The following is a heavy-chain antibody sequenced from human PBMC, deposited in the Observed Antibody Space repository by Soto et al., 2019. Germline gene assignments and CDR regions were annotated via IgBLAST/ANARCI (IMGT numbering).Heavy chain of an antibody. CDR3: AYLPCSGASCYWFSYSGMDV. CDR2: IYRDDDK. Sequence: QITLKESGPPVVKPTQTLTLTCTFSGFSLSTSGVGVAWIRQPPGKALEWLALIYRDDDKRYRPSLETRLTVTKDTSKTQVVLSMTNMASVDTATYYCAYLPCSGASCYWFSYSGMDVWGQGTTVTVSS. D-gene: IGHD2-15*01. V-gene: IGHV2-5*02. J-gene: IGHJ6*02. CDR1: GFSLSTSGVG.